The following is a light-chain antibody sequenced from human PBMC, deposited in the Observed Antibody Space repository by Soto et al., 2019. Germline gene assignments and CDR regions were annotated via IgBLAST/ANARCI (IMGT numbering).Light chain of an antibody. CDR3: SSYTTISTYV. CDR1: SSDVGGYNY. Sequence: QSVLTPPASVSGSPGQSITISCTGTSSDVGGYNYVSWCQQHPGKAPKLMIYDVRNRPSGVSNRFSGSKSVNTASLTISGLQAEDEADYYCSSYTTISTYVFGTGTKVTV. V-gene: IGLV2-14*01. CDR2: DVR. J-gene: IGLJ1*01.